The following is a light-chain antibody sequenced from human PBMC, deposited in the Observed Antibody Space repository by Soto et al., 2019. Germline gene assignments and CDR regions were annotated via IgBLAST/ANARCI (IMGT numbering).Light chain of an antibody. CDR1: QSVSSIY. Sequence: EIVLTQSPGTLSLSPGERATLSCRASQSVSSIYLAWYQQKPGQAPRLLIYGASSRATGIPDRFSGGGSGTDFTLTISRLEPEDFAVYYCQQYGGSLTFGGGTKVDIK. CDR2: GAS. V-gene: IGKV3-20*01. J-gene: IGKJ4*01. CDR3: QQYGGSLT.